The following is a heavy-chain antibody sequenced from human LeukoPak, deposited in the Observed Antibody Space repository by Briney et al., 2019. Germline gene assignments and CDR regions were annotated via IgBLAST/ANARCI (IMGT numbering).Heavy chain of an antibody. D-gene: IGHD2-2*01. V-gene: IGHV4-39*01. Sequence: SETLSLTCTVSGGSISSSSYYWGWIRQPPGKGLEWIGSIYYSGSTYYNPSLKSRVTISVDTSKNQFSLKLSSVTAADTAVYYCARGVPAAAYYYYYMDVWGKGTTVTVSS. J-gene: IGHJ6*03. CDR2: IYYSGST. CDR3: ARGVPAAAYYYYYMDV. CDR1: GGSISSSSYY.